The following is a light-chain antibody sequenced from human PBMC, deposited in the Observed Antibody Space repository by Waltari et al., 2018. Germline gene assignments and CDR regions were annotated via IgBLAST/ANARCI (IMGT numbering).Light chain of an antibody. CDR1: SLRRYN. J-gene: IGLJ2*01. CDR2: GKN. CDR3: NSRDSSGNHVV. Sequence: SSALTQDPAVSVALRETVRITCEGDSLRRYNESWYQQKPGQAPVLVIYGKNNRPSGIPDRFAGSSSGNTASLTITGAQAEDEADYYCNSRDSSGNHVVFGGGTKLTVL. V-gene: IGLV3-19*01.